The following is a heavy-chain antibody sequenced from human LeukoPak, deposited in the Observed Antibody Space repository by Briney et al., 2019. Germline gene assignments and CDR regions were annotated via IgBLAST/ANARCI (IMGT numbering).Heavy chain of an antibody. D-gene: IGHD6-19*01. J-gene: IGHJ4*02. V-gene: IGHV3-64D*06. Sequence: GGSLRLSCSACGFTFDTFVMHWVRQDPGKGLEYVSGISGNGGSTYNADFVKGRFTISRDNSKNTLFLQMTSLRAEDTAVYYCVNQISGWVYWGQGTLVTVCS. CDR2: ISGNGGST. CDR3: VNQISGWVY. CDR1: GFTFDTFV.